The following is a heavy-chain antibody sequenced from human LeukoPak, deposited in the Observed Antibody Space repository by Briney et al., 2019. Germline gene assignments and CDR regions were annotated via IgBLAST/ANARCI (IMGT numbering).Heavy chain of an antibody. CDR3: ARVGLVSARKRSTSSY. Sequence: ASVKVSCKAAGYIFTSYGINWVRQVPGQGLEWMGWISVYNGNRKYAQKFQGRVTMTRDTSISTAYMELSRLRSDDTAVYYCARVGLVSARKRSTSSYWGQGTLVTVSS. J-gene: IGHJ4*02. D-gene: IGHD6-19*01. CDR2: ISVYNGNR. V-gene: IGHV1-18*01. CDR1: GYIFTSYG.